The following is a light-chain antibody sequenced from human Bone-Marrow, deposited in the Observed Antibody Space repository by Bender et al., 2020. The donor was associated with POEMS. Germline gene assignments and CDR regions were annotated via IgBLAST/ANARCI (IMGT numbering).Light chain of an antibody. J-gene: IGLJ2*01. CDR2: EGS. Sequence: QSALTQPASVSGSPGQSITISCTGTSSDVGSYDLVSWYQHHPGQAPKLMIYEGSKRPSGVSNRFSGSKSDNTASLTISGLQAEDEADFYCCSYAGSRTWVLFGGGTKLTVL. CDR3: CSYAGSRTWVL. CDR1: SSDVGSYDL. V-gene: IGLV2-23*01.